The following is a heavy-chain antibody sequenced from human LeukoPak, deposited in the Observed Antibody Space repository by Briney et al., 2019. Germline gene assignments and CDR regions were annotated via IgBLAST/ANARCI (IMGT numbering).Heavy chain of an antibody. V-gene: IGHV2-5*02. CDR1: GFSLSTSGVG. Sequence: SGPTLVKPTQTLTLTCTFSGFSLSTSGVGVGWIRQPPGKALEWLALIYWDDDKRYSPSLKSRLTITKDTSKNQVVLTMTNMDPVDTATYYCRKTPYGDYDLPDAFDIWGQGTMVTVSS. CDR2: IYWDDDK. CDR3: RKTPYGDYDLPDAFDI. J-gene: IGHJ3*02. D-gene: IGHD4-17*01.